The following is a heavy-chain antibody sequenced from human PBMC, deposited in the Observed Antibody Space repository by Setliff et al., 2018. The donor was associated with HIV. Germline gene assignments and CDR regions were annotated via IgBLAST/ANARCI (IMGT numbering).Heavy chain of an antibody. V-gene: IGHV4-39*07. CDR2: IYYGGST. J-gene: IGHJ4*02. D-gene: IGHD6-19*01. CDR1: GGSISSSSYY. CDR3: AALIRNGWYYMDY. Sequence: PSETLSLTCTVSGGSISSSSYYWGWIRQPPGKGLDWIGSIYYGGSTYYNPSLKSRVTISIDTSKNQFSLKLSSVTAADTAVYYCAALIRNGWYYMDYWGQGTLVTVSS.